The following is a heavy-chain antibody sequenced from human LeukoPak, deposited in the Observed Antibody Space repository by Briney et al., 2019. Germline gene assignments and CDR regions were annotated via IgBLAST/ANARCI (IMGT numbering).Heavy chain of an antibody. D-gene: IGHD3-3*01. V-gene: IGHV4-34*01. CDR2: INHSGST. J-gene: IGHJ3*02. CDR3: ARLRDPVLRFLEWLPSDRDAFDI. Sequence: SETLSLTCAVYGGSFSGYYWSWIRQPPGKGLEWIGEINHSGSTNYNPSLKSRVTISVDTSKNQFSLKLSSVTAADTAVYYCARLRDPVLRFLEWLPSDRDAFDIWGQGTMVTVSS. CDR1: GGSFSGYY.